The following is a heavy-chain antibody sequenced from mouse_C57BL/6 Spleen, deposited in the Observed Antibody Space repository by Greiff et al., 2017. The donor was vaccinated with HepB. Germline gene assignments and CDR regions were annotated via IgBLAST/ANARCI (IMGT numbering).Heavy chain of an antibody. Sequence: QVQLQQPGAELVRPGASVTLSCKASGYTFTDYEMHWVKQTPVHGLEWIGAIDPETGGTAYNQKFKGKAILTADKSSSTAYMGLRSLTSEDSAVCYCARYGNYHLDFDVWGTGTTVTVSS. V-gene: IGHV1-15*01. CDR2: IDPETGGT. CDR1: GYTFTDYE. J-gene: IGHJ1*03. CDR3: ARYGNYHLDFDV. D-gene: IGHD2-1*01.